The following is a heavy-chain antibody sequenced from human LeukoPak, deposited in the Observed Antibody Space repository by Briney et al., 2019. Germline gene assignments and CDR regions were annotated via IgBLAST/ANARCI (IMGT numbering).Heavy chain of an antibody. CDR1: GFTFSSYA. CDR3: ARVDGGNTIDY. V-gene: IGHV3-30-3*01. J-gene: IGHJ4*02. D-gene: IGHD4-23*01. Sequence: GRSLRLSCAASGFTFSSYAMHWVRQAPGKGLEWVAVISYDGSNKYYADSVKGRFTISRDNSKNTLYLQMNSLRAEDTALYYCARVDGGNTIDYWGQGTLVTVSS. CDR2: ISYDGSNK.